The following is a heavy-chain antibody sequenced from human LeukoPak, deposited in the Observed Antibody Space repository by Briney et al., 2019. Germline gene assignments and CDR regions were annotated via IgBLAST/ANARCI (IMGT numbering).Heavy chain of an antibody. V-gene: IGHV3-53*04. J-gene: IGHJ6*02. D-gene: IGHD3-10*01. CDR1: GFTFSSNY. CDR3: ARPITMVRGPYGMDV. CDR2: IYSGGST. Sequence: PWESLTLSCAASGFTFSSNYMGWVRQPPGKGLEWIAVIYSGGSTYYADSVKGRFTISRHNSKNTLYLQMNSLRAEDTAVYYCARPITMVRGPYGMDVWGQGTTVTVSS.